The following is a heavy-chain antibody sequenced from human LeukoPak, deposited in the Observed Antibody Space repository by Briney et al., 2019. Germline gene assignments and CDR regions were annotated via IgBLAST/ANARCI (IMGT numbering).Heavy chain of an antibody. J-gene: IGHJ4*02. V-gene: IGHV4-4*02. Sequence: SGTLSLTCAVSGGSISGSNWWSWVRQPPGKGLEWIGEIYHSGSANQNPSLKSRVSMSLDKSKNQFSLRLTTVTAADTAVYYCARIPSGSYGIFDYWGQGTLVTVSS. CDR1: GGSISGSNW. CDR3: ARIPSGSYGIFDY. CDR2: IYHSGSA. D-gene: IGHD1-26*01.